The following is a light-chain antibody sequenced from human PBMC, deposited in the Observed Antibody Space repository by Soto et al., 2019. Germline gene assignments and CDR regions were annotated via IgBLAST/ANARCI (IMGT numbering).Light chain of an antibody. CDR1: QSVRSNY. V-gene: IGKV3-20*01. CDR3: QQYGSSPLT. Sequence: EIVLTQSPDTLSLSPGERATLSCRASQSVRSNYLAWYQQKPGQAPRFLIYDASSRATGIPDRFSGSGSGTDFTLTISSLEPEDFAVYYYQQYGSSPLTFSGGTKVEIK. J-gene: IGKJ4*01. CDR2: DAS.